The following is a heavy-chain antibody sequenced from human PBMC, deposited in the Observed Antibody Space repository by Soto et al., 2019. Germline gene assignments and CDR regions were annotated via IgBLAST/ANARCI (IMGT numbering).Heavy chain of an antibody. CDR3: ARDTDNGLDY. J-gene: IGHJ4*02. V-gene: IGHV3-33*01. CDR2: IWYDGSNR. D-gene: IGHD1-1*01. Sequence: PVGSLRLSCAASGFTFNRHAMHWVRQAPGKGLEWVAVIWYDGSNRNYVDSVKGRFTISRDSSKNSLYLQMNSLRVEDTALYFCARDTDNGLDYWGQGTLVTVSS. CDR1: GFTFNRHA.